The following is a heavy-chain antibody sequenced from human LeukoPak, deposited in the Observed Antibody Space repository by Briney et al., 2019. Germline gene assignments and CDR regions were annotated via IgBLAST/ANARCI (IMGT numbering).Heavy chain of an antibody. CDR2: IVGNGDST. D-gene: IGHD5-18*01. CDR1: KFTFSSYA. V-gene: IGHV3-23*01. CDR3: AKGAFPTAMVTPYFDY. J-gene: IGHJ4*02. Sequence: GGSLRLSCAASKFTFSSYAMSWVRQAPGKGLEWVSTIVGNGDSTYYADSVKGRFTISRDNSKNTLYLQMNSLRAEDTAVYYCAKGAFPTAMVTPYFDYWGQGTLVTVSS.